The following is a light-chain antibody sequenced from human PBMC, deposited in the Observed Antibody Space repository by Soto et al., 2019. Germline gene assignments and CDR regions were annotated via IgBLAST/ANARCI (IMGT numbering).Light chain of an antibody. CDR2: DVS. CDR3: SSYTSSSTTVV. V-gene: IGLV2-14*01. Sequence: QSVLTQPASVSGSPGQSITISCTGTSSDVGGYNYVSWYQQHPGKAPKLMIYDVSNWPSGVSNRFSGSKSGNTASLTISGLQAEDEADYYCSSYTSSSTTVVFGGGTKLTVL. CDR1: SSDVGGYNY. J-gene: IGLJ2*01.